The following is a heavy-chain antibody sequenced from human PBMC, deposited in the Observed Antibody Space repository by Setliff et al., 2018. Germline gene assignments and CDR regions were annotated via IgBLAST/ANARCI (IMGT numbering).Heavy chain of an antibody. Sequence: PSETLSLTCTVSGGSINTYPYYWGWIRQPPGKGLEWIGNIYYTGITYYNPSLKSRVTISVDTSKNQFSLKLTSVTAADAAVYYCVRTTRSTGFYGQGVAYYMDVWDKGTTVTVSS. CDR1: GGSINTYPYY. V-gene: IGHV4-39*07. CDR3: VRTTRSTGFYGQGVAYYMDV. D-gene: IGHD2-8*02. CDR2: IYYTGIT. J-gene: IGHJ6*03.